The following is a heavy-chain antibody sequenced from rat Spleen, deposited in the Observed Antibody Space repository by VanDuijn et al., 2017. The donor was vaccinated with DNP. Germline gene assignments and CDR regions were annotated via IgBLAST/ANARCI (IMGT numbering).Heavy chain of an antibody. CDR3: ATSSYYGYDYGFAY. CDR2: INPDGGST. V-gene: IGHV5-58*01. D-gene: IGHD1-7*01. Sequence: EVQLVESGGGLVQPGRSLKLSCAASGFTFGSFWMYWIRQAPGKGLEWVASINPDGGSTYYPDSVKGRFTISRDHARSTLYLQMDSLRSEDTATYYCATSSYYGYDYGFAYWGQGTLVTVSS. CDR1: GFTFGSFW. J-gene: IGHJ3*01.